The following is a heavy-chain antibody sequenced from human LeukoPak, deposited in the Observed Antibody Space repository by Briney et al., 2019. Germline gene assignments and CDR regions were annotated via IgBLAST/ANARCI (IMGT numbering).Heavy chain of an antibody. CDR1: GFTFSSYA. V-gene: IGHV3-30-3*01. CDR3: ARDRESSSKGHFDY. CDR2: MSYDGTNV. J-gene: IGHJ4*02. D-gene: IGHD2-15*01. Sequence: GKSLRLSCAASGFTFSSYAMHWVRQAPGRRPEWVAVMSYDGTNVFYSDSVKGRFTISRDNSENTLFLQMNSLRAEDTAVYYCARDRESSSKGHFDYWGQGTLVTVSS.